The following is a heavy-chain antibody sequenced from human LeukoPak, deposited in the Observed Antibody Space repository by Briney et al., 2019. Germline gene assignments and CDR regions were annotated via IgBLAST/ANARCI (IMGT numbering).Heavy chain of an antibody. CDR3: ARNQQLGGHSYYYYGMDV. V-gene: IGHV3-23*01. CDR1: GFTSIAYA. D-gene: IGHD3-16*01. J-gene: IGHJ6*02. CDR2: ISGGGVTT. Sequence: GGSLRLSYVGSGFTSIAYALTWARQASGKGLEWVSGISGGGVTTYYADSVKGRFTISRDNSKNTLYLQMNSLRADDTAIYYCARNQQLGGHSYYYYGMDVWGQGTTVTVSS.